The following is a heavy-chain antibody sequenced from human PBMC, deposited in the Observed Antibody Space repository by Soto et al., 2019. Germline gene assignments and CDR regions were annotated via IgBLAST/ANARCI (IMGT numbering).Heavy chain of an antibody. J-gene: IGHJ5*02. CDR3: ARDLRYGYNFGDWFDP. Sequence: VQLVQSAPEVKKPGASVTVSCKASGYTFTNYGLNWLRQAPGQGPQWMGRISTYNGLTNYAQKFQGRITMTTDASTNIVSMELRSLTSDDTAVYYCARDLRYGYNFGDWFDPWGQGTLVTVSS. CDR2: ISTYNGLT. V-gene: IGHV1-18*04. CDR1: GYTFTNYG. D-gene: IGHD3-16*01.